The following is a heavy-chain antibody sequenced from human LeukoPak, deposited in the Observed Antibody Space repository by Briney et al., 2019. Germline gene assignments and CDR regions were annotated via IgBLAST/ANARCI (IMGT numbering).Heavy chain of an antibody. J-gene: IGHJ4*02. CDR1: GFTFSSYA. Sequence: PGGSLRLSCAASGFTFSSYAIHWVRQAPGKGLEWVTVISHDGNNKYYADSVTGRFTISRGNSKSTLYLQMNSLRPEDTAVYYCARVWGSRGADYFDYWGQGTRVTVSS. CDR3: ARVWGSRGADYFDY. CDR2: ISHDGNNK. D-gene: IGHD7-27*01. V-gene: IGHV3-30-3*01.